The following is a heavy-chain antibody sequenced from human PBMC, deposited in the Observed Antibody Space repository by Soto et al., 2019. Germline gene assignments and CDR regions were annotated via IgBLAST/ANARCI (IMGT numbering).Heavy chain of an antibody. J-gene: IGHJ5*02. Sequence: ASVKVSCKASGYTFTSYYMHWVRQARGQGLEWMGIINPSGGSTSYAQKFQGRVTMTRDTSTSTVYMELSSLRSEDTAVYYCARDLPLKYIADRRLEWFDPWGQGTLVTVSS. CDR1: GYTFTSYY. CDR3: ARDLPLKYIADRRLEWFDP. D-gene: IGHD6-6*01. CDR2: INPSGGST. V-gene: IGHV1-46*01.